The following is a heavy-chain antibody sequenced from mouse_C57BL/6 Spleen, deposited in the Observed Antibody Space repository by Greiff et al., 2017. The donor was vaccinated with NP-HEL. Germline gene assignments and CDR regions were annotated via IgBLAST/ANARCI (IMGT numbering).Heavy chain of an antibody. Sequence: VQLQQSGPELVKPGASVKISCKASGYAFSSSWMNWVKQRPGKGLEWIGRIYPGDGDTNYNGKFKGKATLTADKSSSTAYMQLSSLTSEDSAVYFGARCHYYGSSLDYWGQGTTLTVSS. D-gene: IGHD1-1*01. CDR1: GYAFSSSW. CDR3: ARCHYYGSSLDY. CDR2: IYPGDGDT. J-gene: IGHJ2*01. V-gene: IGHV1-82*01.